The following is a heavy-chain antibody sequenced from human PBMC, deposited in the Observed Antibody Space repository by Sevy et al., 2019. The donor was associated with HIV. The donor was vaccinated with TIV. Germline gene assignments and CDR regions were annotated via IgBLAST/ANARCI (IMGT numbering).Heavy chain of an antibody. Sequence: SETLSLTCAVYGGSFSGYYWSWIRQPPEKGLEWIGEINHSGSTNYNPSLKSRVTISVDTSKNQFSLKLSSVTAADTAVYYCARAMITFGGVIVPYYYYGMDVWGQGTTVTVSS. CDR2: INHSGST. J-gene: IGHJ6*02. CDR3: ARAMITFGGVIVPYYYYGMDV. V-gene: IGHV4-34*01. D-gene: IGHD3-16*02. CDR1: GGSFSGYY.